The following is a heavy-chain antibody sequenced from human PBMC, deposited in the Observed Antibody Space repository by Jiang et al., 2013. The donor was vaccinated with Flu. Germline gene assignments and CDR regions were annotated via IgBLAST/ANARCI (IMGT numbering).Heavy chain of an antibody. CDR3: AKHQAGXMATILDYYHGMD. D-gene: IGHD5-24*01. J-gene: IGHJ6*01. Sequence: VQLLESGGGLVQPGGSLRLSCSASRFAFSNYAMTWVRQAPGKGLEWVSTISGSGGSTYYADSAKGRFTISRDNSKNTLYLRMNNLRAEDTAVYYCAKHQAGXMATILDYYHGMD. CDR2: ISGSGGST. CDR1: RFAFSNYA. V-gene: IGHV3-23*01.